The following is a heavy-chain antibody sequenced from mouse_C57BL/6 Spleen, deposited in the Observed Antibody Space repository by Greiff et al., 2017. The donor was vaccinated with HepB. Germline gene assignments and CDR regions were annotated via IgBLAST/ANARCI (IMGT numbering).Heavy chain of an antibody. Sequence: QVQLQQPGAELVKPGASVKMSCKASGYTFTSYWITWVKQRPGQGLEWIGDIYPGSGSTNYNEKFKSKATLTVDTSSSTADLQLSSLTSEDSAVYYCARRRLRQDYAMDYWGQGTSVTVSS. CDR3: ARRRLRQDYAMDY. V-gene: IGHV1-55*01. D-gene: IGHD2-4*01. J-gene: IGHJ4*01. CDR2: IYPGSGST. CDR1: GYTFTSYW.